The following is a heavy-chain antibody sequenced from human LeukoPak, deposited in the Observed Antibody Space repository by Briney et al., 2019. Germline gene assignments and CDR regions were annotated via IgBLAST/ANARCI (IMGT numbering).Heavy chain of an antibody. V-gene: IGHV3-21*01. CDR1: GFTFSSYS. CDR3: TSHTGTGDAFRPFHI. J-gene: IGHJ3*02. D-gene: IGHD2-21*02. CDR2: ISSSSSYI. Sequence: PGGFLRLSCTASGFTFSSYSMNWVRQAPGKGLEWVSSISSSSSYIYYADSVKGRFTISRDNAKNSLYLQMNSLRAEDTAVYYCTSHTGTGDAFRPFHIWGQGTMVTVSS.